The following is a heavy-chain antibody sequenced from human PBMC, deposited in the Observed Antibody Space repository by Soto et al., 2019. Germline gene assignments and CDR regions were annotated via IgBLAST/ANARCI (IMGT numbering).Heavy chain of an antibody. CDR1: GGSISSGSYY. V-gene: IGHV4-61*01. CDR2: IYYSGST. CDR3: ARGGWNDVSDIDY. Sequence: SETLSLTCTVSGGSISSGSYYWSWIRQPPGKGLEWIGYIYYSGSTNYKQSLKNRVTISVDTSKNQFSLKLSSVTAADTAVYYCARGGWNDVSDIDYWGQGTLVTVSS. D-gene: IGHD1-1*01. J-gene: IGHJ4*02.